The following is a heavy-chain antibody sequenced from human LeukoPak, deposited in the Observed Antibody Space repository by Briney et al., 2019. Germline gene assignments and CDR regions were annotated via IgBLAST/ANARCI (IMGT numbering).Heavy chain of an antibody. CDR1: GFXFADSG. D-gene: IGHD1-7*01. Sequence: ASVKVSCKSSGFXFADSGITWVRQAPGQGLEWMGWSSGHNGNTNYAQKVQGRVTMTTDPSTSTAHMELRSLTFDDTAVYYCARGEGSDWNYNDSFDIWGQGTLVTVSS. CDR2: SSGHNGNT. V-gene: IGHV1-18*01. CDR3: ARGEGSDWNYNDSFDI. J-gene: IGHJ4*02.